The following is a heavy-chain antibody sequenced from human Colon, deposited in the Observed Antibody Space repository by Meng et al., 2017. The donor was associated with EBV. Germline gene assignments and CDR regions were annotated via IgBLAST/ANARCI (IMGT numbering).Heavy chain of an antibody. D-gene: IGHD6-19*01. CDR3: GTLKYTSGFYGPAY. CDR2: ISTNTGNP. J-gene: IGHJ4*02. V-gene: IGHV7-4-1*02. Sequence: QVDLVQSGSELQEPRSSVKVSCKASGYTITRYPMNLVRQAPGQGLEWMGWISTNTGNPTYAQGFTGRFVFSVDTSVSTAYLQISSLKAEDTAVYYCGTLKYTSGFYGPAYWGQGALVTVSS. CDR1: GYTITRYP.